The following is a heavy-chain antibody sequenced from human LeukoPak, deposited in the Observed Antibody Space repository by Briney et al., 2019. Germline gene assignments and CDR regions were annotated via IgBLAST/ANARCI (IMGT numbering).Heavy chain of an antibody. Sequence: PGGSLRLSCAASGFTFSTYSMNWVRQAPGKGLQWVSSISSSSNYMYYAGSVKGRFTISRDNAKNSLYLQMNSLRAEDTAVYYCARADTGLVSAWYYYGIDVWGQGTTVTVSS. CDR3: ARADTGLVSAWYYYGIDV. V-gene: IGHV3-21*01. CDR2: ISSSSNYM. CDR1: GFTFSTYS. D-gene: IGHD5-18*01. J-gene: IGHJ6*02.